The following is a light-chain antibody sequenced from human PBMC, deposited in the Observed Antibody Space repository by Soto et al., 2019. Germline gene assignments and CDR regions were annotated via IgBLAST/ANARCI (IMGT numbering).Light chain of an antibody. CDR2: EVS. V-gene: IGKV2D-29*02. CDR1: QSLLHITGETF. J-gene: IGKJ5*01. Sequence: DIVMTQSPLSLPVTPGERASISCKSSQSLLHITGETFLFWYLQKPGQSPQLLIYEVSTRVSGVPDRFRGSGSGTDFTLEISRVETDDVGIYYCMQSTQLPPTFGQGTRLEIK. CDR3: MQSTQLPPT.